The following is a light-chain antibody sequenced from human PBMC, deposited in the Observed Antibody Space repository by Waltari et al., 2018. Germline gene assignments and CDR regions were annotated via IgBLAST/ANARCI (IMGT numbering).Light chain of an antibody. Sequence: DIQMTQSPSPLSAYVGDRVTITCRASQSISTWLACYHQRPGEAPNLLIYKASSLEGGVPSRFSGSGSGTEFTLTISSLQPDDFATYYCHQYHIYPGTFGQGTKVEIK. V-gene: IGKV1-5*03. CDR1: QSISTW. CDR2: KAS. J-gene: IGKJ1*01. CDR3: HQYHIYPGT.